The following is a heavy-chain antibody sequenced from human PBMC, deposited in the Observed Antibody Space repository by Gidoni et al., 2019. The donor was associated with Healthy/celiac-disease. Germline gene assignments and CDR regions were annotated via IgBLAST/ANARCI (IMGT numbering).Heavy chain of an antibody. J-gene: IGHJ3*02. Sequence: ELQLVESGGGLVKPGGSLRLSCAASGFTFSSYSMTWVRQAPGKGLEWVSSISSSSSYIYYADSVKGRFTISRDNAKNSLYLQMNSLRAEDTAVYYCARETYYYDSSGYYSGAFDIWGQGTMVTVSS. CDR3: ARETYYYDSSGYYSGAFDI. D-gene: IGHD3-22*01. CDR2: ISSSSSYI. V-gene: IGHV3-21*01. CDR1: GFTFSSYS.